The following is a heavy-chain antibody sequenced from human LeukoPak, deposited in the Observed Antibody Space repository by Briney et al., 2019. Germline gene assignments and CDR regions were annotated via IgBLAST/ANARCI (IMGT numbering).Heavy chain of an antibody. Sequence: PSETLSLTCAVYGGSFSDYYWSWIRQPPGKGLKWIGEINHSGSTNYSPSLKSRVTISVDTSKNQFSLKLSSVTAADTAVYYCARYECSSTSCFFDYWGQGILVTVSS. CDR2: INHSGST. D-gene: IGHD2-2*01. J-gene: IGHJ4*02. V-gene: IGHV4-34*01. CDR1: GGSFSDYY. CDR3: ARYECSSTSCFFDY.